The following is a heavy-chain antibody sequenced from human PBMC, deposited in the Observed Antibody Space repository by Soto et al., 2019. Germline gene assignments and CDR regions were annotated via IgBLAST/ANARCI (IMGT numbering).Heavy chain of an antibody. D-gene: IGHD4-4*01. Sequence: PSETLSLTCTVSGASITSGDYYWSWIRQSPGKGLEWIGYIYYGGSTFYNPSLKTRISISIDSSKNQFSLNLHSVTAADTAVYYCATATYRNYFFYSGRGTLVTVSS. J-gene: IGHJ1*01. CDR2: IYYGGST. CDR3: ATATYRNYFFY. V-gene: IGHV4-30-4*01. CDR1: GASITSGDYY.